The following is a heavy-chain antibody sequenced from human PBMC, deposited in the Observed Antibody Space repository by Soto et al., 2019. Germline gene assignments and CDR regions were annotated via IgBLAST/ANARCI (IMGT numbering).Heavy chain of an antibody. Sequence: EVRLVQSGAEVKKPGESLKISCKGFDYTFAAYWIGWVRQMPGKGLEWMGVINPRDSDVKYSPPFEGQVTISADKSINTAFLQWRSLKASDTAMYYCARPDYTQYVWYLTYDILGQGTMVTVSS. V-gene: IGHV5-51*01. CDR1: DYTFAAYW. CDR3: ARPDYTQYVWYLTYDI. J-gene: IGHJ3*02. CDR2: INPRDSDV. D-gene: IGHD3-3*01.